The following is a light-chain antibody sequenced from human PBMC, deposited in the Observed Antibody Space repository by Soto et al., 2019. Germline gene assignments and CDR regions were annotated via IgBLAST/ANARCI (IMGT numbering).Light chain of an antibody. CDR3: EAWDDSPNFRLV. Sequence: QSVLSQPPSASGTPGQTVTISCSGGSSNIGRHSVDWYQQFPVTAPRLLIYSGDQRPSGVPDRFSGSKSGTSASLAISVLQSADEADYYCEAWDDSPNFRLVFGGGTKLTVL. J-gene: IGLJ2*01. CDR1: SSNIGRHS. CDR2: SGD. V-gene: IGLV1-44*01.